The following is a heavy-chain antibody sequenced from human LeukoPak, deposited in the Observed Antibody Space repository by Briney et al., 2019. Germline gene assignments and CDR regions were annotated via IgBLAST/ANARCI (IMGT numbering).Heavy chain of an antibody. CDR3: ARSLRNAFDT. D-gene: IGHD3-3*01. CDR1: GFTFSSYG. J-gene: IGHJ3*02. CDR2: ISSNGGNT. Sequence: PGGSLRLSCAASGFTFSSYGMSWVRQAPGKGLEYVSAISSNGGNTYYANSVKGRFTISRDNANNSVHLQMNSLRAEDTAVYYCARSLRNAFDTWGQGTMVTVSS. V-gene: IGHV3-64*01.